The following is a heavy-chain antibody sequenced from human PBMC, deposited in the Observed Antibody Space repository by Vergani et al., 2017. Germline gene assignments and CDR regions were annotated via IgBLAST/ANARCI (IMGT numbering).Heavy chain of an antibody. V-gene: IGHV4-39*02. Sequence: QLQLQESGPGLVKPSETLSLTCTVSGGSISSSSYYWGWIRQPPGKGLEWIGSIYYSGNTYYNSSLKSRVTISVDTSKNQFSLRLSSVTAADTAVYYWAGESVGGGFVFDDGGRGPWVTVS. J-gene: IGHJ4*02. CDR2: IYYSGNT. CDR3: AGESVGGGFVFDD. D-gene: IGHD3-16*01. CDR1: GGSISSSSYY.